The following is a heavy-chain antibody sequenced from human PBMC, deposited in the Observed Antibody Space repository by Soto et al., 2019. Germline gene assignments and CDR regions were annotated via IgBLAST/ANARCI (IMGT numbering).Heavy chain of an antibody. CDR1: GGSIDSYY. J-gene: IGHJ6*02. V-gene: IGHV4-59*01. D-gene: IGHD3-9*01. Sequence: QVQLQESGPGLVKPSETLSLTRNVSGGSIDSYYWSWIRQPPGKGLEWIGYIFYSGSTKYNPSLKSRVSISVDTSKNRFSLSLSSVTAADTAVYYCARDKGRYDVGMDVWGQGITVTVSS. CDR2: IFYSGST. CDR3: ARDKGRYDVGMDV.